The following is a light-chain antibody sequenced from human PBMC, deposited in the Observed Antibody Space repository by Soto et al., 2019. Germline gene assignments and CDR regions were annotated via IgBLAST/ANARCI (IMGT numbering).Light chain of an antibody. V-gene: IGKV1-39*01. CDR3: QQSHSTLLT. J-gene: IGKJ4*01. Sequence: DIQMTQSPSSLSASVGDRVTITCRASQSISNYLNWYQQKPGKAPKLLIYAASSLQRGVPSRFSGSGSGTDFSLTISSLQPEDFATYYCQQSHSTLLTFGGGTKVEIK. CDR2: AAS. CDR1: QSISNY.